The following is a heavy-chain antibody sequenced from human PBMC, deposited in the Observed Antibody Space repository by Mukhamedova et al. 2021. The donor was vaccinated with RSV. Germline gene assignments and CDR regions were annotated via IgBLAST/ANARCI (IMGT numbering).Heavy chain of an antibody. D-gene: IGHD2-2*01. V-gene: IGHV1-69*01. Sequence: WGRQAPGQGLEWMGGIIPIFGTANYAQKFQGRVTITADESTSTAYMELSSLRSEDTAVYYCAREGGYFSSTSCSHSFDYLGQGTLVT. J-gene: IGHJ4*02. CDR3: AREGGYFSSTSCSHSFDY. CDR2: IIPIFGTA.